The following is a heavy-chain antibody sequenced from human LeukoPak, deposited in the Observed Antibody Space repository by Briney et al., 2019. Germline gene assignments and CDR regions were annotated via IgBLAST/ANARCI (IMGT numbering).Heavy chain of an antibody. Sequence: SVKVSRKASGGTFSSYAISWVRQAPGQGLEWMGRIIPILGIANYAQKFQGRVTITADKSTSTAYMELSSLRSEDTAVYYCARGGITMIGSWFDPWGQGTLVTVSS. J-gene: IGHJ5*02. CDR2: IIPILGIA. CDR3: ARGGITMIGSWFDP. V-gene: IGHV1-69*04. CDR1: GGTFSSYA. D-gene: IGHD3-22*01.